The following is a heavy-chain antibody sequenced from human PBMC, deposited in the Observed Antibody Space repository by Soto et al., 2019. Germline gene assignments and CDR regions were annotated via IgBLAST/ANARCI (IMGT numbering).Heavy chain of an antibody. Sequence: SSETLSLTCTVSCGSVSSGSYYWSWIRQPPGKGLEWIGYIYYSGSTNYNPSLKSRVTISVDTSKNQFSLKLSSVTAADTAVYYCARDLLGPYSSGWGNQVGYWGQGTLVTVSS. CDR2: IYYSGST. D-gene: IGHD6-19*01. CDR3: ARDLLGPYSSGWGNQVGY. V-gene: IGHV4-61*01. J-gene: IGHJ4*02. CDR1: CGSVSSGSYY.